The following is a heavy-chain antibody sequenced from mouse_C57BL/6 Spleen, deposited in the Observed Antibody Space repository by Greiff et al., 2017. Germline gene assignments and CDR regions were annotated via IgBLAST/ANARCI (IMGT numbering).Heavy chain of an antibody. V-gene: IGHV1-52*01. CDR1: GYTFTSYW. CDR2: IDPSDSET. Sequence: VQLQQPGAELVRPGSSVKLSCKASGYTFTSYWMHWVKQRPIQGLEWIGNIDPSDSETHYNQKFKDKATLTVDKSSSTAYMQLSSLTSEDSAVYYCARERDYDGYYGDYWGQGTSVTVSS. J-gene: IGHJ4*01. CDR3: ARERDYDGYYGDY. D-gene: IGHD2-3*01.